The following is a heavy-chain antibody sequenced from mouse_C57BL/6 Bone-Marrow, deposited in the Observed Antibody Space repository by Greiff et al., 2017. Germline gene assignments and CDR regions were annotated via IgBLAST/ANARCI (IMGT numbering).Heavy chain of an antibody. J-gene: IGHJ2*01. CDR2: IYPRSGNT. Sequence: QVQLKQSGAELARPGASVTLSCKASGYTFTSYGISWVKQRTGQGLEWIGEIYPRSGNTYYNEKFKGKATLTADKSSSTAYMELRSLTSEDSAVYFCANDYAYYFDYWGQGTTLTVSS. D-gene: IGHD2-4*01. V-gene: IGHV1-81*01. CDR3: ANDYAYYFDY. CDR1: GYTFTSYG.